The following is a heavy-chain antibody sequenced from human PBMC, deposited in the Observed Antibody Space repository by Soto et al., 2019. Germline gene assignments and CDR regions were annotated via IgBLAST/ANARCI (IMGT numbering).Heavy chain of an antibody. CDR2: VYSGGTT. J-gene: IGHJ3*02. CDR1: GLTVSSNY. V-gene: IGHV3-66*01. CDR3: ASKVIVPTWAAIDI. D-gene: IGHD3-22*01. Sequence: PGGSLRLSCAASGLTVSSNYFTWVRQAPGKGLEWVSVVYSGGTTYYADSVKDRFTISRDNSKNTLYLQMDNLRAEDTAMYYCASKVIVPTWAAIDIWGQGTMVTGSS.